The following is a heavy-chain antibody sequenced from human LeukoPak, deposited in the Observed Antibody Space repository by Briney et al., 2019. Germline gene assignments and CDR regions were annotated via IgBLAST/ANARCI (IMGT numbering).Heavy chain of an antibody. Sequence: SETLSLTCTVSGGSISSYYWSWIRLPPGKGLEWIGYIYYSGSTNYNPSLKSRVTISVDTSKNQFSLKLSSVTAADTAVYYCARVITMVGGVVIGDTFDIWGQGTMVTVSS. CDR3: ARVITMVGGVVIGDTFDI. J-gene: IGHJ3*02. V-gene: IGHV4-59*01. D-gene: IGHD3-10*01. CDR1: GGSISSYY. CDR2: IYYSGST.